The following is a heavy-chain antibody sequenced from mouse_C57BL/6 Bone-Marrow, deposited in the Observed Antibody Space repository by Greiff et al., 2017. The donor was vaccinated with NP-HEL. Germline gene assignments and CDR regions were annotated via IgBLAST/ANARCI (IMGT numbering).Heavy chain of an antibody. V-gene: IGHV5-16*01. D-gene: IGHD1-1*01. CDR1: GFTFSDYY. CDR2: INYDGSST. J-gene: IGHJ2*01. Sequence: EVKLMESEGGLVQPGSSMKLSCTASGFTFSDYYMAWVRQVPEKGLEWVATINYDGSSTYYLDSLKSRFIISRDNAKNILYLQMSSLKSEDTATYYCARGLSTKGYFDYWGQGTTLTVSS. CDR3: ARGLSTKGYFDY.